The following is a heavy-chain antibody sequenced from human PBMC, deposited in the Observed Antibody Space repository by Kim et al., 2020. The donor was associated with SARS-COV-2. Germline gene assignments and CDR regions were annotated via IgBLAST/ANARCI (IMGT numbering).Heavy chain of an antibody. V-gene: IGHV4-34*01. CDR2: INHSGST. CDR1: GGSFSGYY. D-gene: IGHD3-10*01. Sequence: SETLSLTCAVYGGSFSGYYWSWIRQPPGKGLEWIGEINHSGSTNYNPSLKSRVTISVDTSKNQFSLKLSSVPAADTAVYYCARGPHRALLWFGEARNWFDPWGQGTLVTVSS. J-gene: IGHJ5*02. CDR3: ARGPHRALLWFGEARNWFDP.